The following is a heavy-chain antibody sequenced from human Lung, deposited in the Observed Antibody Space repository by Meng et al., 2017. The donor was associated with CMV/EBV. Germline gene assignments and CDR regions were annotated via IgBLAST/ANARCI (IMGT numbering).Heavy chain of an antibody. CDR2: IYYSGST. Sequence: QLQRRESGPGLVKPSETLSLTCTVSGGSISSSSYYWGWIRQPPGKGLEWIGSIYYSGSTYYNPSLKSRVTISVDTSKNQFSLKLSSVTAADTAVYYCASPLGILGIVDLWGRGTLVTVSS. CDR3: ASPLGILGIVDL. CDR1: GGSISSSSYY. V-gene: IGHV4-39*01. J-gene: IGHJ2*01. D-gene: IGHD7-27*01.